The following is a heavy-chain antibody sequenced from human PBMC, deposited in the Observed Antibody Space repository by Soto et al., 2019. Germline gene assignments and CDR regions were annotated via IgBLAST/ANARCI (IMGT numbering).Heavy chain of an antibody. V-gene: IGHV3-74*01. CDR1: GFTFSYYW. D-gene: IGHD2-21*02. CDR3: ARGDRGAFDM. CDR2: IHSDGSST. J-gene: IGHJ3*02. Sequence: EVQLVESEGGLVQPGGSLRLSCAASGFTFSYYWMHWVRQAPGQGLVWVSRIHSDGSSTTYADSVKGRFTTSRDNAKNTVYRQMNSLRSEDTAVYYCARGDRGAFDMWGQGTMVTVSS.